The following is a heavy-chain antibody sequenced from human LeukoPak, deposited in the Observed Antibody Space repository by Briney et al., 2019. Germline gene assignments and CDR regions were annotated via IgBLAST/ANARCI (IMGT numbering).Heavy chain of an antibody. CDR2: IKQDGSGK. Sequence: GGSLRLSCAASGFTFSSYEMNWVRQAPGKGLEWVANIKQDGSGKYYVDSVKGRFTISRDNTKNSLYLQMNSLRAEDTAVYYCAGGSGWLIDYWGQGTLVTVSS. J-gene: IGHJ4*02. CDR1: GFTFSSYE. V-gene: IGHV3-7*01. CDR3: AGGSGWLIDY. D-gene: IGHD6-19*01.